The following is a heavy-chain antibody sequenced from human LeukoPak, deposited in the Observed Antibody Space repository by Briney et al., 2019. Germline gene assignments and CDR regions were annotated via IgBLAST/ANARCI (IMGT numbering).Heavy chain of an antibody. V-gene: IGHV3-66*01. CDR1: GFTVSSNY. CDR3: AREIHGGNTGVFDY. CDR2: IYSGGST. D-gene: IGHD4-23*01. Sequence: GGSLRLSCAASGFTVSSNYMSWVRQAPGKGLEWVSFIYSGGSTYYADSVKGRFTISRDNSKNTLYLQMNSLRAEDTAVYYCAREIHGGNTGVFDYWGQGTLVTVFS. J-gene: IGHJ4*02.